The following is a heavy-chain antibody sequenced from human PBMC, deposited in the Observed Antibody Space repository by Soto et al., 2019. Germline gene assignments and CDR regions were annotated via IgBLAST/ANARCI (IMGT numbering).Heavy chain of an antibody. Sequence: PGGSLRLSCAASGFTFSYYSMHWVRQVPGKGLDWVAVIWYDGSQKFYGESVQGRFIISRDNLKNTLFLEVNSVTSEDTAVYFCAREGRDGKHFDLWGQGTLVTVSS. CDR1: GFTFSYYS. J-gene: IGHJ4*02. V-gene: IGHV3-33*01. CDR2: IWYDGSQK. CDR3: AREGRDGKHFDL.